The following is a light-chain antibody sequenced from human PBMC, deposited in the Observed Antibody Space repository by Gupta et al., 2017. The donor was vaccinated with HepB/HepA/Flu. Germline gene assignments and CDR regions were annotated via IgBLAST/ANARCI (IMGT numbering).Light chain of an antibody. CDR1: QGISNS. CDR3: QNDNNAPFT. CDR2: GAS. V-gene: IGKV1-27*01. Sequence: DIQMTQSPSSLSASVGDRVTITCRASQGISNSLAWYQQKPGKVPKLLISGASTVQSGVPSRFSGSRSGTDFTLTISSRQPEDVSTYYCQNDNNAPFTFGHGTKVDIK. J-gene: IGKJ3*01.